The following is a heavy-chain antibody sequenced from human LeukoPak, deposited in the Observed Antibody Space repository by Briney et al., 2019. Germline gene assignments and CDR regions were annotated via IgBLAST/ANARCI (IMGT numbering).Heavy chain of an antibody. D-gene: IGHD3-3*01. CDR2: MYYSGVT. CDR1: GGSINSGGYS. Sequence: SETLSLTCAVSGGSINSGGYSWNWIRQPPGKGLEWIGYMYYSGVTFYNPSLKSRVTTSVGTSKNQLSLKLDSVTAADTAVYYCARAVREWLEDAFDIWGQGTVVTVSS. J-gene: IGHJ3*02. CDR3: ARAVREWLEDAFDI. V-gene: IGHV4-30-4*07.